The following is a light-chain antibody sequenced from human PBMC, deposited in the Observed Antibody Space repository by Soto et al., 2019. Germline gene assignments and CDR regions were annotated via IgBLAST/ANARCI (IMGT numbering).Light chain of an antibody. CDR2: DAY. Sequence: EVLLTDSPVTQSFSPGERATLCWRASQSFRGLLAWYQQKDGQAPRVLIYDAYNRATGIPPRFSGSGSGTDFNLTISSLETEDSAVYYCQQRHMWPITFGQGTRLEIK. J-gene: IGKJ5*01. V-gene: IGKV3-11*01. CDR3: QQRHMWPIT. CDR1: QSFRGL.